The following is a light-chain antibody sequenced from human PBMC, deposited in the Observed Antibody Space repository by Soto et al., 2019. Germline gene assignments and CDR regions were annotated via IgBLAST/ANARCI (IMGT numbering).Light chain of an antibody. CDR3: QQYGSSLT. Sequence: EIVMTQSPATVSVSPGDRVTLSCRASRTVHSNVAWYQHKVGQAPRLLIYGASSRATGIPDRFSGSGSGSDFTLTISRLEPEDFAVYYCQQYGSSLTFGQGTKVDIK. V-gene: IGKV3-20*01. J-gene: IGKJ1*01. CDR2: GAS. CDR1: RTVHSN.